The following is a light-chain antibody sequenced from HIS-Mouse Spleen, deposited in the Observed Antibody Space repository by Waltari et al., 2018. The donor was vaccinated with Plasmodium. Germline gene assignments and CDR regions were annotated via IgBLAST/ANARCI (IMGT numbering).Light chain of an antibody. CDR3: SSYAGSNNFV. Sequence: QSALTQPPSASGSPGQSVTIPCTGTSIDVGGYNYVSWYKQHPGKAPKLMVYVVSKRPSGVPARFSSSKAGKTASLTGSGLQAEDEADYYCSSYAGSNNFVFGGGTKLTGL. J-gene: IGLJ2*01. CDR1: SIDVGGYNY. V-gene: IGLV2-8*01. CDR2: VVS.